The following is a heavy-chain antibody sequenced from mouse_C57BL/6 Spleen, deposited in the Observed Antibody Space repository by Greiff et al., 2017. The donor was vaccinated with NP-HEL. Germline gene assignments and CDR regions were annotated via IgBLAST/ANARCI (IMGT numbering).Heavy chain of an antibody. V-gene: IGHV1-7*01. J-gene: IGHJ2*01. CDR3: TRSDNALDY. Sequence: QVQLKQSGAEVAKPGASVTLSCKASGYIFTNFWMHWVKQRPGQGLEWIGYINPTSGYTKYNQKFKDKATLTADKSSSTAYMQLSSLTYEDSAVYYSTRSDNALDYWGQGSTLTVSS. CDR1: GYIFTNFW. CDR2: INPTSGYT. D-gene: IGHD1-3*01.